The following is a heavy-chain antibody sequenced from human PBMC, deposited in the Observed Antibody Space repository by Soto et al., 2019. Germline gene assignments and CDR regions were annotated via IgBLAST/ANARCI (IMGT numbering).Heavy chain of an antibody. D-gene: IGHD1-26*01. V-gene: IGHV3-30-3*01. Sequence: QVQLVESGGGVVQPGRSLRLSCAASGFTFSSYAMHWVRQAPGKGLEWVAVISYDGSNKYYADSVKGRFTISRDNSKNTLYLQMNSLRAEATAVYYCASGPLEWELPFDYWGQGTLVTVSS. CDR2: ISYDGSNK. CDR1: GFTFSSYA. CDR3: ASGPLEWELPFDY. J-gene: IGHJ4*02.